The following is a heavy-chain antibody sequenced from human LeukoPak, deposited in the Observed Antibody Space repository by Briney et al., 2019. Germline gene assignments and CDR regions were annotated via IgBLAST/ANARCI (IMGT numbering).Heavy chain of an antibody. CDR1: GFTFSSYG. CDR2: IGYDGSNK. J-gene: IGHJ4*02. D-gene: IGHD6-19*01. CDR3: AKSVHSSGWYYFDY. Sequence: PGGSLRLSCAASGFTFSSYGMHWVRQAPSKWLEWVAIIGYDGSNKYYADSVKGRFTISRDNSKNTLYLQMNSLRAEDTAVYYCAKSVHSSGWYYFDYWGQGTLVTVSS. V-gene: IGHV3-30*02.